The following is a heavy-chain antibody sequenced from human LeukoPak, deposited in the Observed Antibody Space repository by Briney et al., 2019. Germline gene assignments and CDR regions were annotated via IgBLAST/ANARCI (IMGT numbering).Heavy chain of an antibody. Sequence: GESLKISCKGSGYSFTRYWIGWVRQMPGKGLEWMGIIYPGDSDTRYSPSFQGQVTISADKSISTAYLQWSSLKASDTAMYYCARLDSAGYSSGWYGMDVWGQGTTVTVSS. J-gene: IGHJ6*02. CDR1: GYSFTRYW. V-gene: IGHV5-51*01. CDR2: IYPGDSDT. D-gene: IGHD6-19*01. CDR3: ARLDSAGYSSGWYGMDV.